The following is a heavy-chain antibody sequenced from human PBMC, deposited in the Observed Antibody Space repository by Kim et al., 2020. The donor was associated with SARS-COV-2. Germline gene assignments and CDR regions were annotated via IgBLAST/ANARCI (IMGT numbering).Heavy chain of an antibody. CDR3: ASYSGYDLLNWFDP. J-gene: IGHJ5*02. D-gene: IGHD5-12*01. V-gene: IGHV4-39*01. Sequence: SETLSLTCTVSGGSISSSSYYWGWIRQPPGKGLEWIGSIYYSGSTYYNPSLKSRVTISVDTSKNQFSLKLSSVTAADTAVYYCASYSGYDLLNWFDPWGQGTLVTVSS. CDR1: GGSISSSSYY. CDR2: IYYSGST.